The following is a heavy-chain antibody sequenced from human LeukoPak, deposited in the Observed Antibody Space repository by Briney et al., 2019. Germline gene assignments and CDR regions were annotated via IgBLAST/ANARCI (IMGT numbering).Heavy chain of an antibody. Sequence: ASVKVSCKAFGYTFTSNYMHWVRQAPGQGPEWMGVISPSGGSTTYAQKFQGRVTLTRDTSISTAYMELSRLRSDDTAVYYCARESGGYFDYWGQGSLVTVSS. D-gene: IGHD3-16*01. CDR3: ARESGGYFDY. J-gene: IGHJ4*02. V-gene: IGHV1-46*01. CDR1: GYTFTSNY. CDR2: ISPSGGST.